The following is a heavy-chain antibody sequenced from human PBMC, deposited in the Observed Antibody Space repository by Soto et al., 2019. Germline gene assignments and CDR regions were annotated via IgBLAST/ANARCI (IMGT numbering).Heavy chain of an antibody. J-gene: IGHJ4*02. V-gene: IGHV1-18*01. Sequence: QVQLVQSGAEVKKPGASVKVSCKASGYTFTHYGITWVRQAPGQGLEWTGWINAYVGETKSAQKYQGRITVTMDTSTNTAYWERRSLRSDDTAVYSGARGDGDTLDYWGQGTLVRVSA. CDR1: GYTFTHYG. CDR2: INAYVGET. CDR3: ARGDGDTLDY.